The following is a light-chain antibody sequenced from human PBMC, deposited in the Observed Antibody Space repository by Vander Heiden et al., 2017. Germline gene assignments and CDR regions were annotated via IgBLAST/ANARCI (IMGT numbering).Light chain of an antibody. CDR1: SSNIGADYD. J-gene: IGLJ2*01. Sequence: QSLLTQPPSVSGAPGQTVIISCPGSSSNIGADYDVHWYQHLPGTAPKRLIYGNTLRASGVPDRFSGSKSATSASLAITGLQAEDEADYYCQSFDSGLGVIFGGGTRLTV. V-gene: IGLV1-40*01. CDR3: QSFDSGLGVI. CDR2: GNT.